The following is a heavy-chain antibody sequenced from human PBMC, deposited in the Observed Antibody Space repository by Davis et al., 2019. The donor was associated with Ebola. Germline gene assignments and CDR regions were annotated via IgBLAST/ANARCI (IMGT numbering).Heavy chain of an antibody. J-gene: IGHJ6*02. Sequence: SETLSLTCTVSGGSISSYYWSWIRQPPGKGLEWIGYIYYSGSTYYNPSLKSRVTISVDTSKNQFSLKLSSVTAADTAVYYCARHAGDYLWYSGYYYGMDVWGQGTTVTVSS. CDR3: ARHAGDYLWYSGYYYGMDV. CDR2: IYYSGST. CDR1: GGSISSYY. V-gene: IGHV4-59*04. D-gene: IGHD4-17*01.